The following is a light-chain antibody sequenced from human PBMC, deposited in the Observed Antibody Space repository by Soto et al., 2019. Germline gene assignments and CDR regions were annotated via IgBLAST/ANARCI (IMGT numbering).Light chain of an antibody. CDR2: GDA. J-gene: IGLJ2*01. CDR1: SSNIGARYD. V-gene: IGLV1-40*01. Sequence: QSVLTQPPSVSGAPGQRVTISCTGSSSNIGARYDVHWYQQLPGTAPKLLIYGDANRPSGVPDRFSGSRFGTSASLAITGLQAEDEADYYCQSYDSRQSVVFGGGTKLTVL. CDR3: QSYDSRQSVV.